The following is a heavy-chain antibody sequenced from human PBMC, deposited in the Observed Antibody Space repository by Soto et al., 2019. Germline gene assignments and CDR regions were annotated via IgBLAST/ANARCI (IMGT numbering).Heavy chain of an antibody. CDR3: ARVWSEYYFDY. CDR2: IYYSGST. V-gene: IGHV4-31*03. CDR1: GDSINSGGYY. J-gene: IGHJ4*02. D-gene: IGHD3-3*01. Sequence: SETLSLTCTVSGDSINSGGYYWSWIRQHPGKGLEWIGYIYYSGSTYFNPSLKSRVTMSVDTSKNQFSLKLSSVTAADTAVYYCARVWSEYYFDYWGKGALVTVSS.